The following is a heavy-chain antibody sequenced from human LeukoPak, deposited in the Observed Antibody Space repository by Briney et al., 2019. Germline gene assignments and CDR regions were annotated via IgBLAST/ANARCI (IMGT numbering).Heavy chain of an antibody. Sequence: GGSLRLSCTASGFTFGDYAMSWVCQAPGKGLEWVANIKEDGSEKYYVDSVKGRFTISRDNAKNSLYLQMNSLRADDMAVYYCARGKNWFDPWGQGTLVTVSS. CDR3: ARGKNWFDP. J-gene: IGHJ5*02. V-gene: IGHV3-7*01. CDR2: IKEDGSEK. CDR1: GFTFGDYA.